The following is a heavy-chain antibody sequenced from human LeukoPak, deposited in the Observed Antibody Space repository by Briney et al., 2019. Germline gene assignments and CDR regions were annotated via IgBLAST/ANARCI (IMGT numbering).Heavy chain of an antibody. CDR2: IYPDDSDT. CDR1: GYSFTTYW. CDR3: ARTYCSTKACSYFDF. V-gene: IGHV5-51*01. Sequence: GESLRISCEGSGYSFTTYWIAWVRQMPGKGLEWMGIIYPDDSDTKYSPSFQGQVTIPIDKSIRTAYLQWSSLKASDTAVYYCARTYCSTKACSYFDFWGQGTLVTVSS. J-gene: IGHJ4*02. D-gene: IGHD2-2*01.